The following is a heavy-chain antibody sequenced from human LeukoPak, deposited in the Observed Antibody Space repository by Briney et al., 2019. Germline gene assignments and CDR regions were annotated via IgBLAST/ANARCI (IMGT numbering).Heavy chain of an antibody. CDR1: GGSISSNSYY. CDR2: IYYSEIT. J-gene: IGHJ4*02. V-gene: IGHV4-39*01. D-gene: IGHD1-26*01. CDR3: ASWGATHHYFDS. Sequence: SETLSLTCTVSGGSISSNSYYWGWIRQPPGKGLEWIGSIYYSEITYYNASLKSRVTISVDTSKNQFSLKLSSVTAADTAVYYCASWGATHHYFDSWGRGTLVTVSS.